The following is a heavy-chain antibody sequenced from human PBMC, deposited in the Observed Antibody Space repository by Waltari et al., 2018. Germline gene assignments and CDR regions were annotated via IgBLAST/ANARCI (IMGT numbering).Heavy chain of an antibody. D-gene: IGHD6-13*01. CDR2: INPNSGGT. Sequence: QVQLVQSGAEVKKPGASVKVSCKASGYTFTGYYMPWVRQAPGQGLEWMGRINPNSGGTNYAQKFQGRVTMTRDTSISTAYMELSRLRSDDTAVYYCARDHGYSSSWYCMDVWGKGTTVTVSS. CDR3: ARDHGYSSSWYCMDV. V-gene: IGHV1-2*06. CDR1: GYTFTGYY. J-gene: IGHJ6*03.